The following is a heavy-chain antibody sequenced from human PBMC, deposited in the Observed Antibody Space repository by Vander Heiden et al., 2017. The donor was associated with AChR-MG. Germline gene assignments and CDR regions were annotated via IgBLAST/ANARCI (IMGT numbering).Heavy chain of an antibody. CDR2: IYSSGTI. CDR1: GGPVRRYD. Sequence: QVPLQESGPGLVKPSETLSLTCTVTGGPVRRYDRRWIRQRAVKVLDWLGGIYSSGTISYDPALKSGVTMSVDTSKNQFSLNLRSVTAADTAVYYCARLAVTDNLPYWFFDLWGRGTLVTVSS. V-gene: IGHV4-4*07. J-gene: IGHJ2*01. D-gene: IGHD6-19*01. CDR3: ARLAVTDNLPYWFFDL.